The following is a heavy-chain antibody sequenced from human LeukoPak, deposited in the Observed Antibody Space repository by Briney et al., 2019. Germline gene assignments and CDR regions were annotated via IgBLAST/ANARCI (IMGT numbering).Heavy chain of an antibody. CDR3: AMTSGSYVEYFQH. V-gene: IGHV1-46*01. D-gene: IGHD1-26*01. Sequence: ASVTVSCKASGYTFTSYYMHWVRQAPGQGLEWMGLINPSGGSTSYAQKFQGRVTMTRDMSTSTVYMELSSLRSEDTAVYYCAMTSGSYVEYFQHWGQGTLVTVSS. J-gene: IGHJ1*01. CDR2: INPSGGST. CDR1: GYTFTSYY.